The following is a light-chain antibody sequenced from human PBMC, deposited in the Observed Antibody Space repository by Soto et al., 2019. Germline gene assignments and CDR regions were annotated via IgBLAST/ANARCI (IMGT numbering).Light chain of an antibody. CDR2: DNN. J-gene: IGLJ2*01. CDR3: GTWDSSLSAVV. Sequence: QSVLTQPPAVSAAPGQKVTISCSGSSSNIGSNYVSWYQQLPGTAPKLLIYDNNKRPSGILDRFSGSKSGTSATLGITGLQTGEEADYYCGTWDSSLSAVVFGGGTKLTVL. V-gene: IGLV1-51*01. CDR1: SSNIGSNY.